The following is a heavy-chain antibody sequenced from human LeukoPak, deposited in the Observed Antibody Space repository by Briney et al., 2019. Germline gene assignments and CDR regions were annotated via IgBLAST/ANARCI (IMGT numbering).Heavy chain of an antibody. V-gene: IGHV3-30*02. D-gene: IGHD1-26*01. CDR2: IRYDGTNK. Sequence: GGSLRLSCAASGFTFSNYGMHWVRQAPGKGLEWVAFIRYDGTNKYYADSVKGRFTIPRDNSKNTLYLQMNSLRTEDTAVYYCAKDGAIVGATTFFFDYWGQGTLVTVSS. CDR3: AKDGAIVGATTFFFDY. J-gene: IGHJ4*02. CDR1: GFTFSNYG.